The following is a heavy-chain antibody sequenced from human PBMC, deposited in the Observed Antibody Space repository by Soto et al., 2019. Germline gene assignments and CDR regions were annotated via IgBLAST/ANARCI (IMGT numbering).Heavy chain of an antibody. D-gene: IGHD1-7*01. CDR1: GGSISSYY. J-gene: IGHJ6*03. V-gene: IGHV4-59*01. CDR3: ARELTGPIYYYMDV. CDR2: IYYSGST. Sequence: QVQLQESGPGLVKPSATLSLTCTVSGGSISSYYWSWIRQPPGKGLEWIGYIYYSGSTNYNPSLKSRVTISVDTSKNQFSLKLSSVTAADTAVYYCARELTGPIYYYMDVWGKGTTVTVSS.